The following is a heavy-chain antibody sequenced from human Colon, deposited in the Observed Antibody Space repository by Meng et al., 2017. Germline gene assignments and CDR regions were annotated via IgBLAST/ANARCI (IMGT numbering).Heavy chain of an antibody. CDR2: ISSTPRYI. J-gene: IGHJ4*02. Sequence: EVQLVESGGGLVKPGGSLRLSCAASGFTLTGYSMNWVRQAPGKGLEWVSSISSTPRYIYYADSLKGRFTISRDNAKNSLYLQMNSLRAEDTAVYYCAREGAVVTTIGGGYFDYWGQVILVTVSS. CDR1: GFTLTGYS. CDR3: AREGAVVTTIGGGYFDY. V-gene: IGHV3-21*01. D-gene: IGHD2-21*02.